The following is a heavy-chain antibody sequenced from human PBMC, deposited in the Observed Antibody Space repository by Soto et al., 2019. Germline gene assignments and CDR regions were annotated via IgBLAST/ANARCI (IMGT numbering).Heavy chain of an antibody. CDR1: GFTFSDHH. V-gene: IGHV3-72*01. Sequence: EVQLVESGGGLVQPGGSLRLSCAASGFTFSDHHMDWVRQTAGKGLEWVGRSRDKAHGYATEYAASVKGRFTISRDEAKISRNVKMTSLQTEDTAVYSCVRGSTRSQDPYSSSAMDVWAKGPRSPSP. J-gene: IGHJ6*02. CDR3: VRGSTRSQDPYSSSAMDV. CDR2: SRDKAHGYAT. D-gene: IGHD2-2*01.